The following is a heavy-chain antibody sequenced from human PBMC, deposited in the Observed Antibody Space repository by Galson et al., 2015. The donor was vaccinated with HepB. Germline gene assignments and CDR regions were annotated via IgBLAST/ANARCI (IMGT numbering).Heavy chain of an antibody. J-gene: IGHJ5*02. D-gene: IGHD2/OR15-2a*01. CDR2: ISYDGSYR. CDR1: GFTFSNYG. CDR3: AKGDPGQISMMINRILGFDP. Sequence: SLRLSCAASGFTFSNYGIHWVRQAPGKGLEWMAVISYDGSYRYYADSVKGRFTVSRDPSGSMLYLQMNSLRVENTAVDYFAKGDPGQISMMINRILGFDPRGQGVQVTVSS. V-gene: IGHV3-30*18.